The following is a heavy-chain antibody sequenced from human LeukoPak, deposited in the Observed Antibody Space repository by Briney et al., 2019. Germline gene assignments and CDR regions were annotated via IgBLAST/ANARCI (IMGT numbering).Heavy chain of an antibody. CDR2: MNPNSGNT. J-gene: IGHJ4*02. Sequence: AAVTVSFKASGYTFTSYDINWVRQPTGQGLEWMGWMNPNSGNTGYAQKFQGRVTITRTTSISTDYMELSSMRSEDTDVYYCAGDQLRQDIDYWGQGTLVTVSS. CDR3: AGDQLRQDIDY. V-gene: IGHV1-8*01. CDR1: GYTFTSYD. D-gene: IGHD2-2*01.